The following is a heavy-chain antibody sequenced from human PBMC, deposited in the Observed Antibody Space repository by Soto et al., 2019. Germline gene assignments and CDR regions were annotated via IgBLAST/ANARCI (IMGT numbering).Heavy chain of an antibody. CDR2: IKPANGNT. CDR3: TRSAISPYGGLIGPFDY. Sequence: ASVKVSCKATGYTFTAYAMHWVRQAPGQRLEWMGWIKPANGNTKYSQKFQGRLTITSDTSANTVYMELSSLTSEDTAMYYCTRSAISPYGGLIGPFDYWGRGNLVTVSS. CDR1: GYTFTAYA. V-gene: IGHV1-3*01. J-gene: IGHJ4*02. D-gene: IGHD3-16*02.